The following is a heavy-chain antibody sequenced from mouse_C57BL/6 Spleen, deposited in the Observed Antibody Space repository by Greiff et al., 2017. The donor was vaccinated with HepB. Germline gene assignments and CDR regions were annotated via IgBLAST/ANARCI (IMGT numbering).Heavy chain of an antibody. J-gene: IGHJ4*01. CDR1: GYTFTSYW. Sequence: VQLQQPGAELVKPGASVKVSCKASGYTFTSYWMHWVKQRPGQGLEWIGRINPSDSDTNYNQKFKSKATLTVDNSSSTAYMQLSSLTSEDSAVYYCAIEDEYYAMDYWGQGTSVTVSS. CDR3: AIEDEYYAMDY. V-gene: IGHV1-74*01. CDR2: INPSDSDT.